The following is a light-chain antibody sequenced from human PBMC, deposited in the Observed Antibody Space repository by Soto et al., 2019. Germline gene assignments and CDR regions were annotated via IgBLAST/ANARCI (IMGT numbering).Light chain of an antibody. Sequence: QSVLTQPASVSGSPGQAITVSCSGTSSDIGAHNFVSWYQQHPGKAPKLIIYEVINRPSGVSDRFSGSKSGNTASLTISGLQSEDEADYYCNSYTTSSTLFGTGTKVTVL. CDR1: SSDIGAHNF. V-gene: IGLV2-14*03. J-gene: IGLJ1*01. CDR2: EVI. CDR3: NSYTTSSTL.